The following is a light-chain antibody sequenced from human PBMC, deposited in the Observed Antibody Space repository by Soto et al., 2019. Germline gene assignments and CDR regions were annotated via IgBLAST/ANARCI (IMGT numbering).Light chain of an antibody. CDR2: DAS. CDR1: QNIRRF. J-gene: IGKJ4*01. V-gene: IGKV1-39*01. CDR3: QQGFSTPVT. Sequence: DIQMTQSPSSLSASVGDRVDITCRASQNIRRFLSWFQMKPGETPQLLISDASSVQGGVPSRFSGSGSGTDFTLAITSLQPEDFATYYCQQGFSTPVTFGGGPNLEI.